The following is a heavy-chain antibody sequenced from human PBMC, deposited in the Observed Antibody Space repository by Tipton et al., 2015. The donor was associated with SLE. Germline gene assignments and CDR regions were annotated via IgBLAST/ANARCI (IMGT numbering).Heavy chain of an antibody. V-gene: IGHV4-38-2*02. CDR3: ARDSFSLRESSARDPGAFDI. D-gene: IGHD3-22*01. J-gene: IGHJ3*02. Sequence: GLVKPSETLSLTCGVSGYSISSDYFWGWIRQPPGKGLEWIAFVHSSGSTNYNPSLRSRVTMSVDTSKNQFSLKLSSMTAADTAVYYCARDSFSLRESSARDPGAFDIWGQGTMVTVSS. CDR2: VHSSGST. CDR1: GYSISSDYF.